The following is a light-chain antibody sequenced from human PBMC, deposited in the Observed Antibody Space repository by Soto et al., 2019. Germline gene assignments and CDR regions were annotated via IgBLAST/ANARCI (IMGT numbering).Light chain of an antibody. CDR2: DTS. J-gene: IGKJ5*01. Sequence: EIGVAKSPATLSVSPGERVTLSCRASQSVRNKVAWYQQKPGQTPRVIIYDTSTRAADIPARFSGSGYGTYFTLTISSLQSEDFAVYYCQQYNIWRSITFGPGTLLEIK. V-gene: IGKV3-15*01. CDR3: QQYNIWRSIT. CDR1: QSVRNK.